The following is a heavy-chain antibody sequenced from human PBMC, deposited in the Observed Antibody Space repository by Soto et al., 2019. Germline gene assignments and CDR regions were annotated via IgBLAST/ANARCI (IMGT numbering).Heavy chain of an antibody. J-gene: IGHJ6*03. CDR2: IKQDGSEK. V-gene: IGHV3-7*01. CDR1: GFTFISYW. CDR3: ARAPVWFGELSVEGDYYYMDV. Sequence: GGSLRLSCAASGFTFISYWMSWVRQAPGKGLEWVANIKQDGSEKYYVDSVKGRFTISRENAKNSLYLQMNSLRAEDTAVYYCARAPVWFGELSVEGDYYYMDVWGKGTTVTVSS. D-gene: IGHD3-10*01.